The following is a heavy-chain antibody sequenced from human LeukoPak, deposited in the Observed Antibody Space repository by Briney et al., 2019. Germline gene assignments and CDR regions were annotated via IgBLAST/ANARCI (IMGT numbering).Heavy chain of an antibody. CDR1: GGSISSYY. D-gene: IGHD6-13*01. Sequence: PSETLSLTCTVSGGSISSYYWTWIRQPAGKGLEWIGRISTSGNNNYNPSLKSRVTMSLDTSKNHFSLNLSSVTAADTAVYYCARENSSSYRAFDIWGQGTMVTVSS. V-gene: IGHV4-4*07. J-gene: IGHJ3*02. CDR3: ARENSSSYRAFDI. CDR2: ISTSGNN.